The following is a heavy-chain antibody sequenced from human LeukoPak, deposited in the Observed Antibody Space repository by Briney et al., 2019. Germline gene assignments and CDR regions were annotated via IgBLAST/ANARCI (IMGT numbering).Heavy chain of an antibody. J-gene: IGHJ6*03. V-gene: IGHV1-2*06. CDR1: GYTFTGYY. CDR2: INPNSGGT. CDR3: ARLTTAGYSSGLNTYYYYMDV. Sequence: ASVKVSCKASGYTFTGYYMHWVRPAPGQGLEWMGRINPNSGGTNYAQTFQGRVTMTRNTTISTAHMELSRLRSDDTAVYYCARLTTAGYSSGLNTYYYYMDVWGKGTTVTVSS. D-gene: IGHD6-19*01.